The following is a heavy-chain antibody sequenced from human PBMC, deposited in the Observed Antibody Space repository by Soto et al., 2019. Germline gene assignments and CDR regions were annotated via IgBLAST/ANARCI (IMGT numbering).Heavy chain of an antibody. CDR3: AKATATGGGAFDI. Sequence: GSLRLSCTASGFTCSSYDMSWVRQAPGKGLEWVSTILVGGSTYYADSVKGRFTISRDNSKNTLYLQMNSLTAGDTAVYYCAKATATGGGAFDICGQGTMVTVSS. J-gene: IGHJ3*02. D-gene: IGHD1-1*01. V-gene: IGHV3-23*01. CDR2: ILVGGST. CDR1: GFTCSSYD.